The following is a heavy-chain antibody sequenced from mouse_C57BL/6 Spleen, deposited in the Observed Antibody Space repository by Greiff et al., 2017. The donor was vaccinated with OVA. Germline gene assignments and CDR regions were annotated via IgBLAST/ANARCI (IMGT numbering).Heavy chain of an antibody. J-gene: IGHJ3*01. D-gene: IGHD3-2*02. CDR3: VRGSGPFAY. Sequence: VESGGGLVQPKGSLKLSCAASGFSFNTYAMNWVRQAPGKGLEWVARIRSKSNNYATYYADSVKDRFTISRDDSESMLYLQMNNLKTEDTAMYYCVRGSGPFAYWGQGTLVTVSA. V-gene: IGHV10-1*01. CDR1: GFSFNTYA. CDR2: IRSKSNNYAT.